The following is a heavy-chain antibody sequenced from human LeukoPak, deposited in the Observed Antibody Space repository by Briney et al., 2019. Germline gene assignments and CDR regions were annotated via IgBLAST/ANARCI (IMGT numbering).Heavy chain of an antibody. V-gene: IGHV3-23*01. J-gene: IGHJ4*02. Sequence: GGSLRLSYVASGFTFYNYAMGWVRQAPGKGLEWVSSISGTGGSPYSADSVKGRFTISRDNSNNTLYLQLNSLRAEDTAVYFCAKGVVVAGRGYYFDFWGQGTPVTVSS. CDR3: AKGVVVAGRGYYFDF. D-gene: IGHD2-15*01. CDR1: GFTFYNYA. CDR2: ISGTGGSP.